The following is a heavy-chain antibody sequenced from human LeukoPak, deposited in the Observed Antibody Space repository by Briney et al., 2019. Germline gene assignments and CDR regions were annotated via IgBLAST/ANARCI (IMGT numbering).Heavy chain of an antibody. Sequence: SETLSLTCAVYGGSFSGYYWSWIRQPPGKGLEWIGEINHSGSTNYNPSLKSRVTISVDTSKNQFSLKLSSVTAADTAVYYCAYGDYLNYWGQGTLVTVPS. J-gene: IGHJ4*02. CDR2: INHSGST. CDR1: GGSFSGYY. CDR3: AYGDYLNY. V-gene: IGHV4-34*01. D-gene: IGHD4-17*01.